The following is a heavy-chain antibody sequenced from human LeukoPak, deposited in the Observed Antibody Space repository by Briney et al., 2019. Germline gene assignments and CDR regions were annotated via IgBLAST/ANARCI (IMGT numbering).Heavy chain of an antibody. V-gene: IGHV3-9*01. CDR3: AKGQNLYSSGFEPGY. Sequence: PGGSLRLSCAASGFTFDDYAMHWVRQAPGKGLEWVSGISWNSGSIGYADSVKGRFTISRDNSKNTLYLQMNSLRAEDTAVYYCAKGQNLYSSGFEPGYWGQGTLVTVSS. J-gene: IGHJ4*02. CDR2: ISWNSGSI. CDR1: GFTFDDYA. D-gene: IGHD6-19*01.